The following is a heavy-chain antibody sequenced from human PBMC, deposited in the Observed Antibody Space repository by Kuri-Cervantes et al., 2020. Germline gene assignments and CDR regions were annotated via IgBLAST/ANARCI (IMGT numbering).Heavy chain of an antibody. D-gene: IGHD3-3*01. J-gene: IGHJ6*02. Sequence: GGSLRLSCAASGFTFSSYSMNWVRQAPGKGLEWVSSISSSSSYIYYADSAKGRFTISRDNAKNSLYLQMNGLRAEDTAVYYCARDGTYYDFWSGYYKERAEYYYYYGMDVWGQGTTVTVSS. CDR1: GFTFSSYS. CDR2: ISSSSSYI. CDR3: ARDGTYYDFWSGYYKERAEYYYYYGMDV. V-gene: IGHV3-21*01.